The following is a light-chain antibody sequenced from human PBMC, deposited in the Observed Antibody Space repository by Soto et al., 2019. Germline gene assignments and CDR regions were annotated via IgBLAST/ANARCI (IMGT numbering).Light chain of an antibody. V-gene: IGKV3-15*01. CDR2: GAS. Sequence: EIVMTHSPATLSVSPCERATLSSSASQSVSSNLAWYQQKPGQAPRLPNYGASTRATGNPARFSGNGSGTEFTLTISSLQSEDFAVYYCQQYNNWPPWTFGQGTKV. J-gene: IGKJ1*01. CDR1: QSVSSN. CDR3: QQYNNWPPWT.